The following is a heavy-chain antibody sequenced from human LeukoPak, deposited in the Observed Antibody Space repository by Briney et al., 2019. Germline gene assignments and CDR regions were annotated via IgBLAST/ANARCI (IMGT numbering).Heavy chain of an antibody. J-gene: IGHJ4*02. D-gene: IGHD2-15*01. V-gene: IGHV1-8*01. CDR3: ARGPRYCSGGSCYSKLDY. CDR1: GYTFTSYD. CDR2: MNPNSGNT. Sequence: ASVKVSCKASGYTFTSYDINWVRQATGQGLERMGWMNPNSGNTGYAQKFQGRVTMTRNTSISTAYMELSSLRSEDTAVYYCARGPRYCSGGSCYSKLDYWGQGTLVTVSS.